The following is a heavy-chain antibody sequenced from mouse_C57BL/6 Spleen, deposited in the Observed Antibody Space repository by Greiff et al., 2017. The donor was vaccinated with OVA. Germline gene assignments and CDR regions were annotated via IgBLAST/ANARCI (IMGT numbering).Heavy chain of an antibody. CDR1: GYTFTSYW. Sequence: QVQLKQPGAELVKPGASVKLSCKASGYTFTSYWMQWVKQRPGQGLEWIGEIDPSDSYTNSNQKFKGKATLTVDTSSSTAYMQLSSLTSEDSAVYYCARKVTTVSYAMDYWGQGTSVTVSS. CDR2: IDPSDSYT. J-gene: IGHJ4*01. CDR3: ARKVTTVSYAMDY. D-gene: IGHD1-1*01. V-gene: IGHV1-50*01.